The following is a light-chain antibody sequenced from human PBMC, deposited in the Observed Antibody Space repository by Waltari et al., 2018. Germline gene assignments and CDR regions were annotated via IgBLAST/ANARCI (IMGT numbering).Light chain of an antibody. J-gene: IGLJ2*01. Sequence: QSVLTQPPSVSAAPGQQVTIPCSGSSSNIGTSFVSWYHQLPGATPKLLIYDNNKRPSGIPDRFSASKSGTSATLDITGLQIGDEADYYCATWDNSLTAVVFGGGTKLTVL. CDR2: DNN. CDR1: SSNIGTSF. V-gene: IGLV1-51*01. CDR3: ATWDNSLTAVV.